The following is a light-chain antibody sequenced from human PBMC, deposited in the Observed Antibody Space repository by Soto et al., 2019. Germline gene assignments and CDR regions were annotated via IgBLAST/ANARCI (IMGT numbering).Light chain of an antibody. Sequence: IQLTQSPSSLSASVGDRVTITCRASQGISSYLAWYQQKPGKAPTLLIYAASTLQSGVPSRFSGGGSGTAFTLTISSLQPEDFATYDCQQESSYPRTFGQGT. CDR3: QQESSYPRT. CDR1: QGISSY. V-gene: IGKV1-9*01. J-gene: IGKJ1*01. CDR2: AAS.